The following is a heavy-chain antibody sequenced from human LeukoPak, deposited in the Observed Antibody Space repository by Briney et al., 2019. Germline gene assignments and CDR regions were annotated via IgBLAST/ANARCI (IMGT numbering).Heavy chain of an antibody. CDR1: GSSISSGGYY. V-gene: IGHV4-31*03. CDR2: IYYSGST. Sequence: SQTLSLTCTVSGSSISSGGYYWSWIRQHPGKGLEWIGYIYYSGSTYYNPSLKSRVTISVDTSKNQFSLKLSSVTAADTAAYYCAVGYDSSGYYSSGYYYYYMDVWGKGTTVTVSS. J-gene: IGHJ6*03. CDR3: AVGYDSSGYYSSGYYYYYMDV. D-gene: IGHD3-22*01.